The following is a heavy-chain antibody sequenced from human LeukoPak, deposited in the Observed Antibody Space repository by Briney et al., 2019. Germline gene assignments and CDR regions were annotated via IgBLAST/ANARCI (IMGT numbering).Heavy chain of an antibody. J-gene: IGHJ4*02. Sequence: PGGSLRLSCAVSGFTFYNYGMSWVRQAPGKGREWVSGINPKGDSPVYADSVKARFTISRDNAKKSLYLQMNSLRAEDTALYHCARDGSGWYSDNWGQGTLVTVSS. D-gene: IGHD6-19*01. CDR1: GFTFYNYG. V-gene: IGHV3-20*01. CDR2: INPKGDSP. CDR3: ARDGSGWYSDN.